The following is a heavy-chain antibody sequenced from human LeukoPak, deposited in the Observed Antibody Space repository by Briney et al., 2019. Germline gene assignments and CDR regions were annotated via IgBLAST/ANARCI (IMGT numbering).Heavy chain of an antibody. CDR2: IYYSGST. CDR3: ASLGYYYDSSGYYPPGY. V-gene: IGHV4-39*01. Sequence: SETLSLTCTVSGGSISSSSYYWGRIRQPPGKGLEWIVSIYYSGSTYYNPSLKSRVTISVDTSKNQFSLKLSSVTAADTAVYYCASLGYYYDSSGYYPPGYWGQGTLVTVSS. D-gene: IGHD3-22*01. J-gene: IGHJ4*02. CDR1: GGSISSSSYY.